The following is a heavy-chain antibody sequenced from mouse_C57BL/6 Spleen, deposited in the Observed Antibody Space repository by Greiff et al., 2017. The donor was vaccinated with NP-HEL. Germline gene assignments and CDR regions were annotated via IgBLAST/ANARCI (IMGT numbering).Heavy chain of an antibody. CDR2: IHPNSGST. V-gene: IGHV1-64*01. J-gene: IGHJ3*01. Sequence: VQVVESGAELVKPGASVKLSCKASGYTFTSYWMHWVKQRPGQGLEWIGMIHPNSGSTNYNEKFKSKATLTVDKSSSTAYMQLSSLTSEDSAVYYCARGNNNFAYWGQGTLVTVSA. CDR1: GYTFTSYW. CDR3: ARGNNNFAY.